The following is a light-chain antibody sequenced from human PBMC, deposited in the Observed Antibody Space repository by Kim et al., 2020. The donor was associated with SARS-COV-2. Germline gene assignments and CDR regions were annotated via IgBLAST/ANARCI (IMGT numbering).Light chain of an antibody. CDR3: MQTLQTPRT. J-gene: IGKJ2*01. V-gene: IGKV2-28*01. Sequence: EPASISCRSSQSPLYSNGFNYLDWYLQKPGQSPQLLIYLGSNRASGAPDRFSGSGSGTDFTLKISRVEAKDVGVYYCMQTLQTPRTFGQGTKLEI. CDR1: QSPLYSNGFNY. CDR2: LGS.